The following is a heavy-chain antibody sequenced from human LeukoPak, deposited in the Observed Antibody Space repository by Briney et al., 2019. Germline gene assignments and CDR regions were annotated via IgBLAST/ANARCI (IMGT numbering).Heavy chain of an antibody. J-gene: IGHJ3*02. V-gene: IGHV1-69*01. D-gene: IGHD2-2*02. CDR2: IIPIFGTA. CDR1: GGTVSSYA. CDR3: ARTYQLLYGGAFDI. Sequence: SVKVSCKASGGTVSSYAISWVRQAPGQGLEWGGGIIPIFGTANYAQKFQGRVTITADESTSTAYMELSSLRSEDTAEYYGARTYQLLYGGAFDIWGQGTMVPVSS.